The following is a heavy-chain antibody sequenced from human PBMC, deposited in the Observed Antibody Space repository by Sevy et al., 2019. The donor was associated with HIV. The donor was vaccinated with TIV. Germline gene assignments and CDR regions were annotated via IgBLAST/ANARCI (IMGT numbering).Heavy chain of an antibody. CDR1: GFNLSPYA. Sequence: GGSLRLSCAASGFNLSPYAMHWVRQGPGKGLEWVATVSSDGTPRSYVDSIKGRFSLSRDNSKNTLYLQMNNLTPEDTAVYYCAKEGYYYDSRSSDWFDPWGPGALVTVSS. V-gene: IGHV3-30*18. CDR3: AKEGYYYDSRSSDWFDP. J-gene: IGHJ5*02. D-gene: IGHD3-22*01. CDR2: VSSDGTPR.